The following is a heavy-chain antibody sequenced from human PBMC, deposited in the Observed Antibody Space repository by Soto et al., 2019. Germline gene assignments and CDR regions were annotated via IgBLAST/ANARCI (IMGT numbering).Heavy chain of an antibody. D-gene: IGHD3-22*01. CDR2: ISNDGSNK. Sequence: QVQLVESGGGVVQPGRSLKLSCVASGFTLSNYALHWVRQAPGKGPEWMAFISNDGSNKLYADSVKGRFTISRXXSKNTLYLEMNSLRPEDTAVFYCARAGGGYLDYWGQGTLVTVSS. CDR1: GFTLSNYA. V-gene: IGHV3-30*04. CDR3: ARAGGGYLDY. J-gene: IGHJ4*02.